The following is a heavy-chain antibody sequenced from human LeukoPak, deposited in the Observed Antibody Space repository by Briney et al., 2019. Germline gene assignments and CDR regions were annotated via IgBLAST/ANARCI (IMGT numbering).Heavy chain of an antibody. J-gene: IGHJ4*02. CDR2: ISYDGTDT. Sequence: GGSLRLSCAASGFTLSTYAMHWVRQAPGKGLEWVAVISYDGTDTYYADSVKGRFTISRDTSKNSLYLQMNSLRPEDTAVFYCARIRWGPIDYWGQGTLVTVSS. CDR1: GFTLSTYA. CDR3: ARIRWGPIDY. V-gene: IGHV3-30-3*01. D-gene: IGHD7-27*01.